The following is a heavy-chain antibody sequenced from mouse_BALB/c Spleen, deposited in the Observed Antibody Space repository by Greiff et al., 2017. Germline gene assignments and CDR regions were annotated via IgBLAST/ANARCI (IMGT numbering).Heavy chain of an antibody. V-gene: IGHV5-6-5*01. Sequence: EVQVVESGGGLVKPGGSLKLSCAASGFTFSSYAMSWVRQTPEKRLEWVASISSGGSTYYPDSVKGRFTISRDNARNILYLQMSSLRSEDTAMYYCAREDYYGSSFNFDYWGQGTTLTVSS. CDR3: AREDYYGSSFNFDY. D-gene: IGHD1-1*01. J-gene: IGHJ2*01. CDR1: GFTFSSYA. CDR2: ISSGGST.